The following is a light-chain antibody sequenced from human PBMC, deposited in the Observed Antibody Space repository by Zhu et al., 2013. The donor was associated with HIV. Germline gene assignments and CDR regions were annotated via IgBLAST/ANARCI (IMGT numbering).Light chain of an antibody. V-gene: IGKV3-20*01. Sequence: DIVLTQSPGTLSLSPGEGATLSCRASQSVGNNFLAWYQQKPGQAPRLLISGTSSRATGIPDRFSASGSGTDFTLFISRLEPEDFAVYYCHQYGNSPQTFGQGTRVELK. CDR2: GTS. CDR3: HQYGNSPQT. J-gene: IGKJ1*01. CDR1: QSVGNNF.